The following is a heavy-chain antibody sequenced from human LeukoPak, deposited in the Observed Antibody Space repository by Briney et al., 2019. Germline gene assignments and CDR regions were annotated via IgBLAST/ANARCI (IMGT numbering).Heavy chain of an antibody. J-gene: IGHJ6*02. D-gene: IGHD3-16*01. CDR2: INTDGKIT. CDR3: ARAQYYDSTTAGGMDV. V-gene: IGHV3-74*03. CDR1: GFTFSSNW. Sequence: GGSLRLSCEVSGFTFSSNWMYWVRQPPGRGLVWVSRINTDGKITTYADSVKGRFTMSRDNAKSTLFLQMNSLRVEDTAVYYCARAQYYDSTTAGGMDVWGQGTAVFVSS.